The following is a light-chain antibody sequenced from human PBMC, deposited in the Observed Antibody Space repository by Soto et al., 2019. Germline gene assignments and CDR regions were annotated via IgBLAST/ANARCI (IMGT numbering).Light chain of an antibody. J-gene: IGKJ5*01. CDR3: QQYNNLPLT. CDR2: GAS. V-gene: IGKV3-15*01. CDR1: QSVSSN. Sequence: EIVLSQSPATLSLSPGERATLSCRASQSVSSNLAWYQQKPGQAPRLLIYGASTRATGIPARFSGSGSGTEFTLTISSLQSEDFAVYYCQQYNNLPLTFGQGTKVEIK.